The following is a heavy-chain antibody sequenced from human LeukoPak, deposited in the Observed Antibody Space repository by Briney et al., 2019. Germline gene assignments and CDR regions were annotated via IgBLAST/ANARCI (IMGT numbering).Heavy chain of an antibody. J-gene: IGHJ4*02. V-gene: IGHV3-20*04. CDR3: ARDDLYGDYDVFDY. CDR1: GFTFDDYG. Sequence: SGGSLRLSCADSGFTFDDYGMSWVRQAPGKGLEWVSGINWNGGSTGYADSVKGRFTISRDNSKNTLYLQMNSLRAEDTAVYYCARDDLYGDYDVFDYWGQGTLVTVSS. CDR2: INWNGGST. D-gene: IGHD4-17*01.